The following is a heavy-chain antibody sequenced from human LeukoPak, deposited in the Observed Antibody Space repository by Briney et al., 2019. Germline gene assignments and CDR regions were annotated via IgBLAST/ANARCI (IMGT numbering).Heavy chain of an antibody. Sequence: ASVKVSCKASGYTFINYGISWVRQAPGQGLEWMGWISVYKGDTNYAQKFQGRVTMTTDKSTSTAYMELRSLRSDGTAVYFCARDRSNSDVWGQGTTVTVSS. D-gene: IGHD2-15*01. CDR1: GYTFINYG. V-gene: IGHV1-18*01. J-gene: IGHJ6*02. CDR3: ARDRSNSDV. CDR2: ISVYKGDT.